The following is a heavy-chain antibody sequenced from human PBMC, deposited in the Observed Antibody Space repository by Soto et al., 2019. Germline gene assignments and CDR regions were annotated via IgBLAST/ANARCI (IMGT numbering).Heavy chain of an antibody. V-gene: IGHV1-8*02. J-gene: IGHJ3*02. Sequence: ASVKVSCKASGYTFTSYDINWVRQATGQGLEWMGWMNPNSGNTGYAQKFQGRVTMTRNTSISTAYMELSSLRSEDTAVYYCATGPYYDFWSGYFDAFDIWGQVTMVTVSS. CDR1: GYTFTSYD. CDR2: MNPNSGNT. D-gene: IGHD3-3*01. CDR3: ATGPYYDFWSGYFDAFDI.